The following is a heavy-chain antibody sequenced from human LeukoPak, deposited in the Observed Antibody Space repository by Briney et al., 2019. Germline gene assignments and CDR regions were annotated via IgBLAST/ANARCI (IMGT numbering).Heavy chain of an antibody. V-gene: IGHV4-34*01. J-gene: IGHJ5*02. CDR3: ARDPSWFDP. CDR1: GGSFSGYY. CDR2: INHSGST. Sequence: PSETLSLTCAVYGGSFSGYYWSWIRQPPGKGLEWIGEINHSGSTNYNPSLKSRVTMSVDTSKNQFSLKLSSVTAADTAVYYCARDPSWFDPWGQGTLVTVSS.